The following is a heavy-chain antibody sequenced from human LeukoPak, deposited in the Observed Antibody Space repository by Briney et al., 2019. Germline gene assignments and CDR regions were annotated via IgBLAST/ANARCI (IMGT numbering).Heavy chain of an antibody. CDR2: ISGSGGST. Sequence: GGSLRLSCAASGFTFSSYAMSWVRQALGKGLEWVSAISGSGGSTYYADSVKGRFTISRDNSKNTLYLQMNSLRAEDTAVYYCAKDPRERVGWEEDYWGQGTLVTVSS. J-gene: IGHJ4*02. CDR1: GFTFSSYA. CDR3: AKDPRERVGWEEDY. D-gene: IGHD1-26*01. V-gene: IGHV3-23*01.